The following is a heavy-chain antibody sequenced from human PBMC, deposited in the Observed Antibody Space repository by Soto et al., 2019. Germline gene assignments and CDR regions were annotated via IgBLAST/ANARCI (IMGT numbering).Heavy chain of an antibody. CDR2: ISGGGGSA. Sequence: EVQLLQSGGGLVQPGGSLRLSCTASGFTFTSHAINWVRQAPGKGLEWVSAISGGGGSAYYADSVRGRFTISRDNSKNTVYLQITYLTADDTAVYYCAKDVFAYYFDYWGQGALVLVSS. CDR3: AKDVFAYYFDY. J-gene: IGHJ4*02. V-gene: IGHV3-23*01. CDR1: GFTFTSHA.